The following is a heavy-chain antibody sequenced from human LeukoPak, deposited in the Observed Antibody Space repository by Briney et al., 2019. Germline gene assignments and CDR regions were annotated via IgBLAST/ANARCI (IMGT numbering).Heavy chain of an antibody. V-gene: IGHV4-59*01. J-gene: IGHJ4*02. D-gene: IGHD3-16*01. CDR2: IHNSGTS. CDR3: SSGAGWLIDY. CDR1: DDYISGYY. Sequence: SETLSLTCTVSDDYISGYYRGWIRQPPGKGLEWIGYIHNSGTSTYNLSLKSRVTISADTSKNQFSLKVNSMTTADTAVYYCSSGAGWLIDYWGQGILVSVLS.